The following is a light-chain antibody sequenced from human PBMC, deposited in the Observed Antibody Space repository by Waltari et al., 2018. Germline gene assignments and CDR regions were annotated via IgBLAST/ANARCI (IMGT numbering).Light chain of an antibody. CDR1: QSLLHSNGYNY. J-gene: IGKJ2*02. CDR3: MQALQTPCT. CDR2: LGS. V-gene: IGKV2-28*01. Sequence: DIVMTQSPLSLLVTPGEPASLSCRSSQSLLHSNGYNYLDWYLQKPGQSPQLLIYLGSNRASGVPDRFSGSGSGTDFTLKISRVEAEDVWVYYCMQALQTPCTFGQGTKLEIK.